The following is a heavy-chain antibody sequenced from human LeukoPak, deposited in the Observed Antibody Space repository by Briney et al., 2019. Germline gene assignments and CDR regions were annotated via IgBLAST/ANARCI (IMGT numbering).Heavy chain of an antibody. Sequence: SQTLSLTCTVSGGSISSGSYYWSWIRQPAGKGLEWIGRIYTSGSTNYNPSLKSRVTISVDTSKNQFSLMLSSVTAADTAVYYCARDSEDGDDAFDIWGQGTMVTVSS. V-gene: IGHV4-61*02. CDR3: ARDSEDGDDAFDI. CDR1: GGSISSGSYY. CDR2: IYTSGST. J-gene: IGHJ3*02. D-gene: IGHD4-17*01.